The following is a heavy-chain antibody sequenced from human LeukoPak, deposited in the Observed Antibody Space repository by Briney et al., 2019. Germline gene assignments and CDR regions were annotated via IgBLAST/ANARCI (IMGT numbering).Heavy chain of an antibody. Sequence: GGSLRLSCAASGFTFSRYWMSWVRQAPGGGLEWVANIKHDGSQKYYVDSVKGRITISRDNAKNSLYLQMNSLRAEDTAVYYCARDHNWGPDYWGQGTLVSVSS. J-gene: IGHJ4*02. CDR3: ARDHNWGPDY. CDR2: IKHDGSQK. D-gene: IGHD7-27*01. CDR1: GFTFSRYW. V-gene: IGHV3-7*05.